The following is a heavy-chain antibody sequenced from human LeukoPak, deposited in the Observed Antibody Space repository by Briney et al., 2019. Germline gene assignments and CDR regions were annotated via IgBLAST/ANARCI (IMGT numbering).Heavy chain of an antibody. J-gene: IGHJ6*02. CDR2: ISGSGGTT. V-gene: IGHV3-23*01. CDR1: GFTFSSYA. Sequence: GGSLRLSCAASGFTFSSYAMSWVRQAPGKGLEWVSVISGSGGTTYYADSVKGRFTISRDNAKNSLYLQMNSLRAEDTAVYYCARFSCSGGSCYSYYYYGMDVWAKGPRSPSP. CDR3: ARFSCSGGSCYSYYYYGMDV. D-gene: IGHD2-15*01.